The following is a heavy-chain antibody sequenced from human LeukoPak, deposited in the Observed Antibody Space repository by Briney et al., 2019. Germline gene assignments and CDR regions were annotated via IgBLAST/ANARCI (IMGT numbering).Heavy chain of an antibody. V-gene: IGHV4-59*01. Sequence: SETLSLTCAVYGGSFSGYYWSWIRQPPGKGLEWIGYIYYSGSTNYNPSLKSRVTISVDTSKNQFSLKLSSVTAADTAVYYCARSNYYDSSGSIWYFDLWGRGTLVTVSS. J-gene: IGHJ2*01. D-gene: IGHD3-22*01. CDR2: IYYSGST. CDR1: GGSFSGYY. CDR3: ARSNYYDSSGSIWYFDL.